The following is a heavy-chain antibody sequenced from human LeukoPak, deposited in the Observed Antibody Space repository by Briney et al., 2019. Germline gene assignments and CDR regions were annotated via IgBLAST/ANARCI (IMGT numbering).Heavy chain of an antibody. J-gene: IGHJ4*02. CDR2: ISSVSRT. V-gene: IGHV3-23*01. CDR1: GFTFSTFA. D-gene: IGHD6-19*01. Sequence: PGGSLRLSCAASGFTFSTFALSWFRQAPGKGREWVSAISSVSRTYYSGSVKGRFAISRDNSENTLFLHMNSLRFEDTAIYYCAKEVPGPGWYTVDYWGQGTLVTVSS. CDR3: AKEVPGPGWYTVDY.